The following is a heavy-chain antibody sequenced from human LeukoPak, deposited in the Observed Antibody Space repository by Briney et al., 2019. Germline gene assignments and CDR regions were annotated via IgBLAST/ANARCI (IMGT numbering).Heavy chain of an antibody. CDR2: IYSGGNT. D-gene: IGHD1-26*01. J-gene: IGHJ4*02. CDR1: GFTFNIYV. V-gene: IGHV3-66*01. CDR3: AREAGATDY. Sequence: GGSLRLSCAASGFTFNIYVMSWVRQAPGRGLEWVSIIYSGGNTYYADSVKGRFTISRDNSRNMLYLQINSLTAEDTAVYYCAREAGATDYWGQGTLVTVSS.